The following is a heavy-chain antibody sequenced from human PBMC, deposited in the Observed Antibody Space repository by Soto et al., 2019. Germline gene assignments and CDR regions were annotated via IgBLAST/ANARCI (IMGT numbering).Heavy chain of an antibody. Sequence: SETLSLTCAVYGGSFSGYYWSWIRQPPGKGLEWIGEINHSGSTNYNPSLKSRVTISVDTSKNQFSLKLSSVTAADTAVYYCARAPGSTSFLGPNSWFDPWGQGTLVTVSS. J-gene: IGHJ5*02. CDR3: ARAPGSTSFLGPNSWFDP. CDR2: INHSGST. D-gene: IGHD2-2*01. V-gene: IGHV4-34*01. CDR1: GGSFSGYY.